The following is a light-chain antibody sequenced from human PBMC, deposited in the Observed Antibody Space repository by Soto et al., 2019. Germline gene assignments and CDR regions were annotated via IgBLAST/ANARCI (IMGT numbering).Light chain of an antibody. CDR3: AARDDSLSGVV. CDR1: SSNIGSNY. Sequence: QSVLTQPPSASGTPGQRVTISCSGSSSNIGSNYVYWFQQLPGTAPKVLIYSNNQRPSGVPDRFSGSKSGTSASLAISGLRSEDEADYYCAARDDSLSGVVFGGGTKLTVL. J-gene: IGLJ2*01. V-gene: IGLV1-47*02. CDR2: SNN.